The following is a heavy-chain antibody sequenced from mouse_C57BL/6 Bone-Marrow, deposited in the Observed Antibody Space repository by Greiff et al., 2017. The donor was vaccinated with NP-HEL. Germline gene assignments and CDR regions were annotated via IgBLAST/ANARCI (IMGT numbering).Heavy chain of an antibody. CDR2: IDPNSGGT. Sequence: VKLQQPGAELVKPGASVKLSCKASGYTFTSYLMHWVKQKPGRGLEWIGRIDPNSGGTKYNEKFKSKATLTVDKPSSTAYMQLNSLTSEDSAVYYCASYYCGSSSFDYWGQGTTLTVSS. CDR1: GYTFTSYL. D-gene: IGHD1-1*01. CDR3: ASYYCGSSSFDY. V-gene: IGHV1-72*01. J-gene: IGHJ2*01.